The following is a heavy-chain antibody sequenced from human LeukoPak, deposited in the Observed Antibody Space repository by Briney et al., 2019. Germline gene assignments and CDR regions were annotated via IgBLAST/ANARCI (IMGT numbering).Heavy chain of an antibody. J-gene: IGHJ4*02. CDR3: ARATAHYYDSSGYYNPNNRYFDY. Sequence: PSETLSLICTVSGGSISSYYWRWIRQPPGKGLEWIGYIYYSGSTNYNPSLKSRVTISVDTSKNQFSLKMSSVTAADTAVYYCARATAHYYDSSGYYNPNNRYFDYWGQGTLVTVSS. CDR1: GGSISSYY. V-gene: IGHV4-59*01. D-gene: IGHD3-22*01. CDR2: IYYSGST.